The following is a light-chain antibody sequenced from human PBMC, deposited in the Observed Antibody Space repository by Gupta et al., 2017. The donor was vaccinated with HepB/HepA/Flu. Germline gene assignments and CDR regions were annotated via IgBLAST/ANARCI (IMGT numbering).Light chain of an antibody. V-gene: IGKV1-39*01. CDR2: AAS. CDR3: QQSYSTPRT. J-gene: IGKJ1*01. Sequence: DIQMTQSPSSLSASVRDRVTITCRASQSISTYLNWYQQKPGKAPKLLIYAASRLQSGVPSRFSGSGSGTDFTLTISSLQPEDFATYYCQQSYSTPRTFGQGTKVEMK. CDR1: QSISTY.